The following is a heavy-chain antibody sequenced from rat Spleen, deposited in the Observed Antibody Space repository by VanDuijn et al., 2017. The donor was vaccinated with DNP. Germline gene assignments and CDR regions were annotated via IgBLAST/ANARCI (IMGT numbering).Heavy chain of an antibody. CDR2: ISHGDSST. CDR1: GFTFSDYN. J-gene: IGHJ1*01. V-gene: IGHV5-7*01. Sequence: EVQLVESGGGLVQPGRSLKLSCIASGFTFSDYNMAWVRQAPKKGLEWIATISHGDSSTYYRESVKGRFTFSRDNAKSTLYLQMESLRSVDTATYYCTRDSGDWYFDFWGPGTMVTVSS. CDR3: TRDSGDWYFDF. D-gene: IGHD1-1*01.